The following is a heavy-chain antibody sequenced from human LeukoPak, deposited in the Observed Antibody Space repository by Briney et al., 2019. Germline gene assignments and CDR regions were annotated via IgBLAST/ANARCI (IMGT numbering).Heavy chain of an antibody. J-gene: IGHJ4*02. D-gene: IGHD3-22*01. V-gene: IGHV1-18*01. CDR1: GYTFTSYG. CDR2: FSAYNGNT. CDR3: ARVFEDYYDSSGYYDDY. Sequence: GASVKVSCKASGYTFTSYGISWVRQAPGQGLEWMGWFSAYNGNTNYAQKLQGRVTMTTDTSTSTAYMELRSLRSDDTAVYYCARVFEDYYDSSGYYDDYWGQGTLVTVSS.